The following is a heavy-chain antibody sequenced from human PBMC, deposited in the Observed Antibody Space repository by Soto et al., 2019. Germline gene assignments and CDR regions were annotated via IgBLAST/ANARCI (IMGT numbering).Heavy chain of an antibody. CDR2: SYYSGSIDSGST. Sequence: QVQLQESGPGLVKPSETLSLTCTVTGGSTSGYYWSWIRQSPGKGLEWIAYSYYSGSIDSGSTNYNPSLSSRVSISVDTSKNQFSLRLSSVTAADTAMYFCARSGGWYGGAFDVWGQGTMVTVSS. D-gene: IGHD6-19*01. CDR1: GGSTSGYY. J-gene: IGHJ3*01. CDR3: ARSGGWYGGAFDV. V-gene: IGHV4-59*01.